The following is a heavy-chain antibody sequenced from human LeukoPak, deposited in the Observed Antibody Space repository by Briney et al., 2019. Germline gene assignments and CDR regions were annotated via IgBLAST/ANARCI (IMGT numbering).Heavy chain of an antibody. Sequence: GGSLRLSCAASGFTFSSYAMSWVRQAPGKGLGWVSGISGSDGTTYYADSVKGRFTISRDNSRNTLYLQMNSLRAEDTAVYYCAKVDSSGYYSKNFHYWGQGSLVTVSS. V-gene: IGHV3-23*01. D-gene: IGHD3-22*01. CDR3: AKVDSSGYYSKNFHY. CDR2: ISGSDGTT. J-gene: IGHJ4*02. CDR1: GFTFSSYA.